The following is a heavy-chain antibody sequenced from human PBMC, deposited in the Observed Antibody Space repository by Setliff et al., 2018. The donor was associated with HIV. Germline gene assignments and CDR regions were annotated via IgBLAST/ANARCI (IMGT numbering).Heavy chain of an antibody. Sequence: SETLSLTCAVYGGSFSGYYWSWIRQTPGKGLAWIGEINHSGITKYNPSLKRRVTISVDTSKNQFPLKLSSVTAADTAVYYCARGRRYDFWSGSQDWFDPWGQGTLVTVSS. V-gene: IGHV4-34*01. CDR2: INHSGIT. D-gene: IGHD3-3*01. CDR3: ARGRRYDFWSGSQDWFDP. J-gene: IGHJ5*02. CDR1: GGSFSGYY.